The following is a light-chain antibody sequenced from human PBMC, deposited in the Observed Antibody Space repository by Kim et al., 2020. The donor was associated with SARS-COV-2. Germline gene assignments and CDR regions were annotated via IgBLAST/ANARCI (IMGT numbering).Light chain of an antibody. J-gene: IGLJ2*01. CDR1: SSDVGGYNY. Sequence: GQSITTSCTGTSSDVGGYNYVSWYQQHPGKAPKLMIYDFTKRPSGVSNRFSGSKSGNTASLTISGLQAEDEADYYCSSYTTTSTSVFGGGTRLTVL. CDR3: SSYTTTSTSV. CDR2: DFT. V-gene: IGLV2-14*04.